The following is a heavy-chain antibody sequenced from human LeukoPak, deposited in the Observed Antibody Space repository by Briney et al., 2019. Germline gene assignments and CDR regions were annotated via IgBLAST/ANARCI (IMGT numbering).Heavy chain of an antibody. CDR2: ISYDGSQT. CDR1: GFTFSSYG. D-gene: IGHD2-21*02. J-gene: IGHJ5*02. CDR3: AGKNIVVVTASLHYRFDP. Sequence: PGRSLRLSCAASGFTFSSYGMHWVRQAPGKGLEWVAFISYDGSQTYYAESVKGRFTISRDNSKNTLHLQMNSLRAEDTAVYYCAGKNIVVVTASLHYRFDPWGQGTLVTVSS. V-gene: IGHV3-30*03.